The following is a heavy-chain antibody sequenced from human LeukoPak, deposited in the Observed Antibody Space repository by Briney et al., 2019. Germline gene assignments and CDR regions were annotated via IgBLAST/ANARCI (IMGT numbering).Heavy chain of an antibody. Sequence: ASVKVSCKASGYTFTSYYMHWVRQAPGQGLEWMGIINPTGGSTTYAQKFQGRVTMTRDTSTSTVYMELSSLRSDDTAVYYCARTAARRFDYWGQGTLVTVSS. CDR1: GYTFTSYY. D-gene: IGHD6-6*01. J-gene: IGHJ4*02. V-gene: IGHV1-46*01. CDR3: ARTAARRFDY. CDR2: INPTGGST.